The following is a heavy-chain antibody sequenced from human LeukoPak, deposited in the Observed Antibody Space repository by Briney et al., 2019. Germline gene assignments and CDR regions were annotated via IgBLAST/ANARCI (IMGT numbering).Heavy chain of an antibody. CDR2: IYTSGTT. CDR3: ARDSPQNYFDY. CDR1: GGSISSSSYY. J-gene: IGHJ4*02. Sequence: SETLSLTCTVSGGSISSSSYYWSWIRQPAGKGLEWIGRIYTSGTTDYNPSLKSRVTISLDTSKNQFSLKLSSVTAADTAMYYCARDSPQNYFDYWGQGTLVTVSS. V-gene: IGHV4-61*02.